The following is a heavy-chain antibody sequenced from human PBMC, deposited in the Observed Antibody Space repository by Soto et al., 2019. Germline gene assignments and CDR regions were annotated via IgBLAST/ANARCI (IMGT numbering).Heavy chain of an antibody. D-gene: IGHD6-13*01. V-gene: IGHV4-34*01. CDR2: INHSGST. CDR3: ARGVGYRSSWYGYYYGMDV. Sequence: QVQLQQWGAGLLKPSETLSLTCAVYGGSFSGYYWSWIRQPPGTGLEWIGEINHSGSTNYNPSLKSRVTTSVDASKNQFSLKLSSVTAADTAVYYCARGVGYRSSWYGYYYGMDVWGQGTTVTVSS. CDR1: GGSFSGYY. J-gene: IGHJ6*02.